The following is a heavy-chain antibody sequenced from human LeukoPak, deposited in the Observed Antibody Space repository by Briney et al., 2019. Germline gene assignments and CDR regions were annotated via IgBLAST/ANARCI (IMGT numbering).Heavy chain of an antibody. D-gene: IGHD3-3*01. CDR3: AKGPRITIFGVVTTNFDY. J-gene: IGHJ4*02. CDR1: GFTFSSYG. CDR2: IWYDGSNK. Sequence: AGGSLRLSCAASGFTFSSYGMHWVRQAPGKGLEWVAVIWYDGSNKYCADSVKGRFTISRDNSKNTLYLQMNSLRAEDTAVYYCAKGPRITIFGVVTTNFDYWGQGTLVTVSS. V-gene: IGHV3-33*06.